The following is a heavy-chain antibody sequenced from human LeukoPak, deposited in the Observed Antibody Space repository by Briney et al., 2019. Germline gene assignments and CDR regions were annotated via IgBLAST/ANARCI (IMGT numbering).Heavy chain of an antibody. CDR3: ARRVGYCSSTSCYWYFDY. J-gene: IGHJ4*02. CDR1: GGSFSGYY. CDR2: INHSGST. V-gene: IGHV4-34*01. D-gene: IGHD2-2*01. Sequence: SETLSLTCAVYGGSFSGYYWSWIRQPPGKGLEWIGEINHSGSTNYNPSLKSRVTISVDTSKNQFSLKLSSVTAADTAVYYCARRVGYCSSTSCYWYFDYWGQGTLVTVSS.